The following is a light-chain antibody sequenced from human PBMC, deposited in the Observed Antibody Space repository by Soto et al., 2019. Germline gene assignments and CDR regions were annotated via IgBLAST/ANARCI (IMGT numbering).Light chain of an antibody. J-gene: IGKJ5*01. Sequence: DIQMTQSPSSLSASVGDRVTITCRASQSISSYLNWYQQKPGKAPKLLIYAASSLQSGVPARFSGSGSGKDFTLTISSLQPEDFVTYYCQQSYSNPITFGQGTRLEIK. V-gene: IGKV1-39*01. CDR3: QQSYSNPIT. CDR2: AAS. CDR1: QSISSY.